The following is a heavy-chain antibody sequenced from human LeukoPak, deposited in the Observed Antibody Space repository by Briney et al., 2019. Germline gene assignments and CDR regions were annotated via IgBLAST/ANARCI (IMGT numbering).Heavy chain of an antibody. J-gene: IGHJ5*02. D-gene: IGHD2-15*01. CDR1: GGSISSSSYY. V-gene: IGHV4-39*01. CDR2: IYYSGST. Sequence: SETLSLTCTVSGGSISSSSYYWGWIRQPPGKGLEWIGSIYYSGSTYYNPSLKSRVTISVDTSKNQFSLKLSSVTAADTAVYYCARRIASGYCSGGSCPANWFDPWGQGTLVTVSS. CDR3: ARRIASGYCSGGSCPANWFDP.